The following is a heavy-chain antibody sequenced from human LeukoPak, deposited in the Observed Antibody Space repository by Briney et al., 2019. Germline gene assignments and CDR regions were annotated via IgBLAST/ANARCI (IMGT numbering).Heavy chain of an antibody. CDR1: GYTFTGYY. J-gene: IGHJ3*02. CDR2: INTYSGGT. CDR3: ARIPGGYSYGYGDAFDI. Sequence: ASVKVSCKASGYTFTGYYMHWVRQAPGQGLEWMGQINTYSGGTDYAQKFQGRVTMTRDTSISTAYMELRRLRSDDTAVYYCARIPGGYSYGYGDAFDIWGQGTMVTVSS. D-gene: IGHD5-18*01. V-gene: IGHV1-2*06.